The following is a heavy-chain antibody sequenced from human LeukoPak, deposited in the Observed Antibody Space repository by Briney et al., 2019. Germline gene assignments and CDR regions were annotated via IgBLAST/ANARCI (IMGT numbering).Heavy chain of an antibody. J-gene: IGHJ4*02. V-gene: IGHV3-23*01. CDR2: ISGSGGST. CDR1: GFTFSSYA. Sequence: GGSLRLSCAASGFTFSSYAMSWVRQAPGKGXXXXXXISGSGGSTYYADSVKGRFTISRDNSKNTLYLQMNSLRAEDTAVYYCAKDEAGYYGSGTFDYWGQGTLVTVSS. D-gene: IGHD3-10*01. CDR3: AKDEAGYYGSGTFDY.